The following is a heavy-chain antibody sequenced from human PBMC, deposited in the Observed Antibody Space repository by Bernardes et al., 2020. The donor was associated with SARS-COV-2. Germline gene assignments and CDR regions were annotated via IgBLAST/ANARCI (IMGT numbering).Heavy chain of an antibody. CDR3: ARHGCSSTSCYWRNWFDP. Sequence: SETLSLTCTVSGGSIRSISYYWGWILQPPGKGLEWIGSIYYSGSTYYNPSLKSRVTISVDTSKNQFSLKLSSVTAADTAVYYCARHGCSSTSCYWRNWFDPWGQGTLVTVSS. J-gene: IGHJ5*02. D-gene: IGHD2-2*01. CDR1: GGSIRSISYY. CDR2: IYYSGST. V-gene: IGHV4-39*01.